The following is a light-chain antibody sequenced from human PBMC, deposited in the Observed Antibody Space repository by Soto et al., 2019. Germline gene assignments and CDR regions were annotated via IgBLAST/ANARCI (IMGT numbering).Light chain of an antibody. CDR2: GAS. Sequence: EIVMTQFPGTLSVSPGEGATLSCRASQSVRTNLAWYQQKPGQPPRLLMYGASTRATGMPASFSGSGSGTEFILTISSLQSEDFAVYYCQQYHEWPLTFGGGTKVDIK. CDR1: QSVRTN. V-gene: IGKV3-15*01. J-gene: IGKJ4*01. CDR3: QQYHEWPLT.